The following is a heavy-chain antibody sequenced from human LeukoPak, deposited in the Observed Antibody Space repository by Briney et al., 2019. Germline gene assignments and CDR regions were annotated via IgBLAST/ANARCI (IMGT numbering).Heavy chain of an antibody. CDR1: GGTFSSYA. J-gene: IGHJ3*02. Sequence: SVKVSCKASGGTFSSYAISWVRQAPGQGLEWMGGIIPIFGTANYAQKFQGRVTITADESTSTAYMELTSLRSEDTAVYYCTRDVGSDQGGAFDIWGQGTTVTVSS. V-gene: IGHV1-69*13. D-gene: IGHD3-10*01. CDR3: TRDVGSDQGGAFDI. CDR2: IIPIFGTA.